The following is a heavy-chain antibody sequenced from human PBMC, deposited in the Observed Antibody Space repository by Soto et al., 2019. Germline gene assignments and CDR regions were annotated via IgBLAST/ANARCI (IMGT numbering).Heavy chain of an antibody. D-gene: IGHD3-9*01. Sequence: GGSLRLSCAASGFTFSSYAMHWVRQAPGEGLEYVSAISSNGGSTYYANSVKGRFTISRDNSKNTLYLQMGSLRAEDMAVYYCARGKFDWLFTPPFDYWGQGTLVTVSS. CDR3: ARGKFDWLFTPPFDY. V-gene: IGHV3-64*01. CDR2: ISSNGGST. J-gene: IGHJ4*02. CDR1: GFTFSSYA.